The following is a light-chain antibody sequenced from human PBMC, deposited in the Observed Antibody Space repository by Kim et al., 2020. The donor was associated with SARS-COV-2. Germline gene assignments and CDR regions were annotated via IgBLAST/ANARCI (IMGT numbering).Light chain of an antibody. J-gene: IGKJ2*01. CDR2: DAS. CDR1: QSVNSY. CDR3: QQRGNWPLEYT. V-gene: IGKV3-11*01. Sequence: SSGERATPPCRASQSVNSYLAWYQQKPGQAPRLLIYDASNRATGIPARFSGSVSGTDLTLTISRLEPEDFAVYYCQQRGNWPLEYTFGQGTKLEI.